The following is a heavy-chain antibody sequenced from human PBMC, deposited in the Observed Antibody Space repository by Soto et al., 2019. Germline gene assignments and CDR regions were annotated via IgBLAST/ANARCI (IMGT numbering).Heavy chain of an antibody. J-gene: IGHJ5*02. V-gene: IGHV4-31*03. Sequence: SETLSLTCTVSGGSISSGGYYWSWIRQHPGKGLEWIGYIYYSGSTYYNPSLKSRVTISVDTSKNQFSLKLSSVTAADTAVYYCARGERTQYCSGGSCSRFDPWGQGTLVTVSS. CDR3: ARGERTQYCSGGSCSRFDP. CDR2: IYYSGST. CDR1: GGSISSGGYY. D-gene: IGHD2-15*01.